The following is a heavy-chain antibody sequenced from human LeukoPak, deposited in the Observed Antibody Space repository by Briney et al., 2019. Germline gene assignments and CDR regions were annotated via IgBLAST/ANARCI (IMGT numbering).Heavy chain of an antibody. CDR1: GFTFSNYA. V-gene: IGHV3-23*01. Sequence: PGGSLRLSCTASGFTFSNYAMSWVRQAPGKGLEWVSAISGSGDSTYYADSVKGRFTISRDNSKNTLYLQMNTLRAEDTAVYYCAKLGQPATVITPFGYWGQGTLVTVSS. J-gene: IGHJ4*02. D-gene: IGHD4-23*01. CDR3: AKLGQPATVITPFGY. CDR2: ISGSGDST.